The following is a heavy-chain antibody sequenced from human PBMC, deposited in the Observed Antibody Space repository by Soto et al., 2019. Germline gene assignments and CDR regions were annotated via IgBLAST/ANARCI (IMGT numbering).Heavy chain of an antibody. CDR3: ASQPNIVLMVHVNDY. V-gene: IGHV4-39*01. CDR2: IYYSGST. J-gene: IGHJ4*02. D-gene: IGHD2-8*01. Sequence: PEETLSLTCTVSGGSISSSSYYWGWIRQPPGKGLEWIGSIYYSGSTYYNPSLKSRVTISVDTSKNQFSLKLSSVTAADTAVYYCASQPNIVLMVHVNDYWGQGTLVTAS. CDR1: GGSISSSSYY.